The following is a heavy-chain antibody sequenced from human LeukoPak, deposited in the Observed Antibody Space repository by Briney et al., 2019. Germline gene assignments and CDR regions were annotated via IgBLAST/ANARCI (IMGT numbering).Heavy chain of an antibody. J-gene: IGHJ4*02. D-gene: IGHD1-26*01. CDR3: AREVGASEFDY. CDR2: ITNSGSSI. Sequence: GGSLRLSCAASGFTLSSYSMNWVRQAPGKGLEWVSYITNSGSSIYYADSVKGRFTISRDNAKNSLYLQMNSLRAEDTAVYYCAREVGASEFDYWGQGTLVTVSS. CDR1: GFTLSSYS. V-gene: IGHV3-48*04.